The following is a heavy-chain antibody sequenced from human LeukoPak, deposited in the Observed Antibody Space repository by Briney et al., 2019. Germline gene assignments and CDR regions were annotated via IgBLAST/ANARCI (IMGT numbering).Heavy chain of an antibody. V-gene: IGHV6-1*01. J-gene: IGHJ4*02. Sequence: SRTLSLTCAISGDSVSSNGASWNWIRQSPSRGLEWLGRTYYRSQQWHSDYAPSVKGRITLNPDTSKNQFSLQLSSMTPEDTAVYYCGRETDFGVVTNWGQGTLVTVSS. CDR3: GRETDFGVVTN. D-gene: IGHD3-3*01. CDR1: GDSVSSNGAS. CDR2: TYYRSQQWHS.